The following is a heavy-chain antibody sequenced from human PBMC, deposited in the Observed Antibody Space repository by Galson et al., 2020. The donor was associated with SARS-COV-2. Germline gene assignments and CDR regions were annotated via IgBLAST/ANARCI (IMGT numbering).Heavy chain of an antibody. D-gene: IGHD3-16*01. CDR2: VSSSSSYK. CDR3: ARDLRGISPDALDI. V-gene: IGHV3-21*01. Sequence: GSLRLSCAASGFTFSSYSMNWVRQAPGKGLEWVSSVSSSSSYKYYADSVWGRFTISRDNAENSLYLQMNSLRAEDAAVYYCARDLRGISPDALDIWGQGTMVTVSS. CDR1: GFTFSSYS. J-gene: IGHJ3*02.